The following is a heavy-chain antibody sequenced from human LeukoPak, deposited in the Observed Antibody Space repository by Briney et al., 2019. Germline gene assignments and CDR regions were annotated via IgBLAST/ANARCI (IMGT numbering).Heavy chain of an antibody. CDR2: IYYSGST. J-gene: IGHJ4*01. V-gene: IGHV4-31*03. Sequence: SETLSLTCTVSGGSISSGGYYWSWIRQHPGKGLEWIGYIYYSGSTYYNPSLKSRVTISVDTSKNQFSLKLSSVTAADTAVYYCARGPRSGSGSYYKPGFDYWGQEPWSPSPQ. CDR3: ARGPRSGSGSYYKPGFDY. D-gene: IGHD3-10*01. CDR1: GGSISSGGYY.